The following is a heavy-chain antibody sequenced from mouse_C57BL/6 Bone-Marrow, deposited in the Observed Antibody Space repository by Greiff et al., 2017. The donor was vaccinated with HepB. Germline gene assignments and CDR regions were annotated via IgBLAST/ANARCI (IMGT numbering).Heavy chain of an antibody. CDR3: ARDPPLFSTTASYWYFDV. CDR1: GYSITSGYY. J-gene: IGHJ1*03. D-gene: IGHD1-1*01. CDR2: ISYDGSN. V-gene: IGHV3-6*01. Sequence: VQLKESGPGLVKPSQSLSLTCSVTGYSITSGYYWNWIRQFPGNKLEWMGYISYDGSNNYNPSLKNRISITRDTSKNQFFLKLNSVTTEDTATYYCARDPPLFSTTASYWYFDVWGTGTTVTVSS.